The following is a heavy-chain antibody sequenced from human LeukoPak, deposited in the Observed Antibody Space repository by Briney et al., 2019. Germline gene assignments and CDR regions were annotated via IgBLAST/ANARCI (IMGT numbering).Heavy chain of an antibody. CDR2: IYYSGST. D-gene: IGHD2-21*01. Sequence: SETLSLICSVSGGSISSYYWSWIRQPPGKGLEWIGYIYYSGSTNYNPSLKSRVTISVDTSKNQFSLKLSSVTAADTAVYYCARAPFLCYFEYWGHGTLVTVSS. CDR1: GGSISSYY. CDR3: ARAPFLCYFEY. J-gene: IGHJ4*01. V-gene: IGHV4-59*01.